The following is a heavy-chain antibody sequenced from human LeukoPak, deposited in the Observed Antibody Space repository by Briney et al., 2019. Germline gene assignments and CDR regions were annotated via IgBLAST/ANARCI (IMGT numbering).Heavy chain of an antibody. D-gene: IGHD2-15*01. Sequence: SETLSLTCAVYGGSFSGYYWSWIRQPPGKGLEWIGEINHSGRTNYNPSLKSRLTISVDRSKNQFSLKLSSVTAADTAVYYCARLNCSGGSCYSVDHWGQGTLVTVSS. CDR1: GGSFSGYY. J-gene: IGHJ5*02. V-gene: IGHV4-34*01. CDR2: INHSGRT. CDR3: ARLNCSGGSCYSVDH.